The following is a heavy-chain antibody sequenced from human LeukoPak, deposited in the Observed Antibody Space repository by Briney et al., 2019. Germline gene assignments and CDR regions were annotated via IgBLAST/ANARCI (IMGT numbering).Heavy chain of an antibody. V-gene: IGHV1-18*01. CDR1: GYTFTRSG. D-gene: IGHD1-26*01. CDR2: ISGNNGNT. Sequence: ASENVSCTAFGYTFTRSGISWVRQAPGQALVCMGWISGNNGNTKYAQKLQGRVTVTTDTSTNTAYMELRTLRSDDTAVYYCARDRDRSGSQNYWGQGTLVTVSS. J-gene: IGHJ4*02. CDR3: ARDRDRSGSQNY.